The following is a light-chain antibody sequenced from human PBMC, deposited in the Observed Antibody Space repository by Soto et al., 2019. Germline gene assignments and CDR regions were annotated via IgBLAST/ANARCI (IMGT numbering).Light chain of an antibody. V-gene: IGKV1-5*03. CDR2: KAS. J-gene: IGKJ1*01. CDR1: QSISGW. CDR3: QQYNTPFST. Sequence: DIQMTQSPSTLSASIGDRVTITCRASQSISGWLAWYQQKPGRAPKLLIYKASSLESGVPSRFSGSGSGTEFTLTISSLQPDDFATYYCQQYNTPFSTFGQGTKVEVK.